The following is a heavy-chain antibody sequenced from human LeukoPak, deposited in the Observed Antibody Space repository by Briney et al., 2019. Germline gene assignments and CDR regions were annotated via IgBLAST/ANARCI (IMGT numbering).Heavy chain of an antibody. Sequence: GGSLRLSCAASGFNFNSYSMNWVRQAPGKGLEWVSSIFRSGSYMFYADSVKGRFTISRDNAKSSLYLQMNSLRAEDTAVYYCAVNGGYFDSSGYYSGWGQGTLVTVSS. D-gene: IGHD3-22*01. CDR1: GFNFNSYS. CDR2: IFRSGSYM. CDR3: AVNGGYFDSSGYYSG. V-gene: IGHV3-21*01. J-gene: IGHJ4*02.